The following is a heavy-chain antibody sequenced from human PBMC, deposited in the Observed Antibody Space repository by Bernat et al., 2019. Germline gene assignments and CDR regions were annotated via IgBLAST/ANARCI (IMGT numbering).Heavy chain of an antibody. V-gene: IGHV3-23*01. J-gene: IGHJ5*01. D-gene: IGHD3-16*02. CDR3: AKDPGYDYIWGSYRPTGWFDS. CDR1: GFTFSSYA. CDR2: ISGSGGST. Sequence: EVQLLESGGGLVQPGGSLRLSCAASGFTFSSYAMSWVRQAPGKGLEWVSAISGSGGSTYYEDAVKGRFTISRDNSKNTLYLQMNSLRAEDTAVYYCAKDPGYDYIWGSYRPTGWFDSWGQGTLVTVSS.